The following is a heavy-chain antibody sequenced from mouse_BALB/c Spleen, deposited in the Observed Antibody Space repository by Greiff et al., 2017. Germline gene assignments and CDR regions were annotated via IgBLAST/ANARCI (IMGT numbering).Heavy chain of an antibody. Sequence: VQLQQSGAELVKPGASVKLSCTASGFNIKDTYMHWVKQRPEQGLEWIGRIDPANGNTKYDPKFQGKATITADTSSNTAYLQLSSLTSEDTAVYYCASFYYYGSPYWGQGTLVTVSA. J-gene: IGHJ3*01. CDR2: IDPANGNT. D-gene: IGHD1-1*01. CDR1: GFNIKDTY. V-gene: IGHV14-3*02. CDR3: ASFYYYGSPY.